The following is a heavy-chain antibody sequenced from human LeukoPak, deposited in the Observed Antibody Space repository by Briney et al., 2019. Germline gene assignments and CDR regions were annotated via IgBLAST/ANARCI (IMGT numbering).Heavy chain of an antibody. CDR3: ARVGGSGSYDLYFDY. D-gene: IGHD3-10*01. Sequence: SETLSLTCAVSGGSISSGGYSWSWIRQPPGKGLEWIGYIYYSGSTYYNPSLKSRVTISVDTSKNQFSLKLSSVTAADTAVYYCARVGGSGSYDLYFDYWGQGTLVTVSS. V-gene: IGHV4-30-4*07. J-gene: IGHJ4*02. CDR2: IYYSGST. CDR1: GGSISSGGYS.